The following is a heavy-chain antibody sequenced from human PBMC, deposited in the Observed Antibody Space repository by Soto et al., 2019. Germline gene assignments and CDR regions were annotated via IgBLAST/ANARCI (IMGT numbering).Heavy chain of an antibody. V-gene: IGHV4-34*01. Sequence: SETLSLTCAVYGGSFSGYYWSWIRQPPGKGLEWIGEINHSGSTNYNPSPKSRVTISVDTSKNQFSLKLSSVTAADTAVYYCARGTLWFGELLPNWFDPWGQGTLVTVSS. CDR3: ARGTLWFGELLPNWFDP. D-gene: IGHD3-10*01. CDR1: GGSFSGYY. J-gene: IGHJ5*02. CDR2: INHSGST.